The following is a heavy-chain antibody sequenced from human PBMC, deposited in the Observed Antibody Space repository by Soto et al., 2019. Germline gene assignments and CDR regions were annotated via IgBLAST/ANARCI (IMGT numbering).Heavy chain of an antibody. D-gene: IGHD3-3*01. J-gene: IGHJ5*02. CDR2: IYYSGST. CDR3: ARGGRITIFGVVTTCFDP. Sequence: SETLSLTCTVSGGSISSYYWSWIRQPPGKGLEWIGYIYYSGSTNYNPSLKSRVTISVDTSKNQFSLKLSSVTAADTAVYYCARGGRITIFGVVTTCFDPWGQGTLVTVSS. V-gene: IGHV4-59*01. CDR1: GGSISSYY.